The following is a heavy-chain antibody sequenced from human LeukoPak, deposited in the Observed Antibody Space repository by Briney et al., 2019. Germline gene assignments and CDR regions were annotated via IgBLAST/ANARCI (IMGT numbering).Heavy chain of an antibody. J-gene: IGHJ4*02. V-gene: IGHV4-59*01. CDR3: ARGPAGGPYFDY. Sequence: SETLSLTCTVSGGSISSYYWRWIRQPPGKGLEWIGYIYYSGSTNYNPSLKSRVTISVDTSKNQFSLKLSSVTAADTAVYYCARGPAGGPYFDYWGQGTLVTVSS. D-gene: IGHD1-26*01. CDR1: GGSISSYY. CDR2: IYYSGST.